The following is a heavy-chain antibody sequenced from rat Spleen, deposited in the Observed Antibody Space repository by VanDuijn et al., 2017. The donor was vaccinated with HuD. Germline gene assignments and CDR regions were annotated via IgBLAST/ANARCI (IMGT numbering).Heavy chain of an antibody. J-gene: IGHJ1*01. D-gene: IGHD2-5*01. CDR2: ISYDGRRI. CDR1: GFTFSAYY. CDR3: ARAGYLRDWYFDF. Sequence: EVQLVESDGGLVQPGRSLKLSCAASGFTFSAYYMAWVRQAPTKGLEWVATISYDGRRIYYRDSVKGRFTVSRDNTRDTLYLQMDNLRSEDTATYYCARAGYLRDWYFDFWGPGTMVTVSS. V-gene: IGHV5-29*01.